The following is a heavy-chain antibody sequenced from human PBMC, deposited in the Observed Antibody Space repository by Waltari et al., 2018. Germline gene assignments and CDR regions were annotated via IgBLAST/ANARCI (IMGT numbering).Heavy chain of an antibody. Sequence: QVQLVQSGAEVKKPGSSVKVSCKASGGTFSSYAISWVRQAPGQGLAWMGGIIPICGTANYAQKFQGRVTITADKSTSTAYMELSSLRSEDTAVYYCARDRLITIFGVVTVDAFDIWGQGTMVTVSS. D-gene: IGHD3-3*01. CDR2: IIPICGTA. CDR1: GGTFSSYA. V-gene: IGHV1-69*14. CDR3: ARDRLITIFGVVTVDAFDI. J-gene: IGHJ3*02.